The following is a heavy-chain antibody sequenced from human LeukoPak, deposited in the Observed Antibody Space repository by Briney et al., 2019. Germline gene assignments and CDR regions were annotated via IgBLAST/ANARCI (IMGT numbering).Heavy chain of an antibody. CDR2: INSDGSST. V-gene: IGHV3-74*03. J-gene: IGHJ4*02. CDR1: GFTFSRYW. Sequence: PGGSLRLSGAASGFTFSRYWMHWGRHTPGKRVVWVSRINSDGSSTKYADSVKGRFTISRDNAKNTLDLQMSSLRAEDTAVYYCARVDCSGGSCYFDYWGQGTLVTVSS. D-gene: IGHD2-15*01. CDR3: ARVDCSGGSCYFDY.